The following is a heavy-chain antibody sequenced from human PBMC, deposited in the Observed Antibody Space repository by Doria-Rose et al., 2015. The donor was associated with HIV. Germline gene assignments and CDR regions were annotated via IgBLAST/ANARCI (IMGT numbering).Heavy chain of an antibody. CDR1: GVSLSSPGMG. V-gene: IGHV2-26*01. CDR3: ARIKSSRWYHKYYFDF. CDR2: IFSDDER. Sequence: SGPVLVKPTETLTLTCTVSGVSLSSPGMGVSWIRQPPGKALEWLANIFSDDERSYQTSLKSRLTISRCTFKSQVVLTMTDMDPVDTATYYCARIKSSRWYHKYYFDFWGQGTLVIVSA. J-gene: IGHJ4*02. D-gene: IGHD6-13*01.